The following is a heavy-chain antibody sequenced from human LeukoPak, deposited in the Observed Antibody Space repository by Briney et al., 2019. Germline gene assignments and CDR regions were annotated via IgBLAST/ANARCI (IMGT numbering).Heavy chain of an antibody. V-gene: IGHV4-59*01. Sequence: SETLSLTCTVSGGSISSYYWSWIRQPPGKGLEWIGYIYYSGSTNYNPSLKSRVTISVDTSKNQFSLKLSSVTAADTAVYYCARGYSRLNWFDPWGQGTLVTVSS. D-gene: IGHD6-13*01. CDR2: IYYSGST. CDR3: ARGYSRLNWFDP. CDR1: GGSISSYY. J-gene: IGHJ5*02.